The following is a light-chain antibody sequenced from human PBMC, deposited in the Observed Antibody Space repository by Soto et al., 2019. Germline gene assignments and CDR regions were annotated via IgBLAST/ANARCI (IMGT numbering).Light chain of an antibody. CDR3: QQYGSFPRT. CDR2: DAS. J-gene: IGKJ1*01. V-gene: IGKV1-5*01. CDR1: QSIRSW. Sequence: DIQMTQSPSTLSAYVGDRVTITCRASQSIRSWLAWYQQKPGKAPNLLISDASSLESGVPSRFSGSGSGTEFTLTISSLQPDDFATYYCQQYGSFPRTFGQGTKV.